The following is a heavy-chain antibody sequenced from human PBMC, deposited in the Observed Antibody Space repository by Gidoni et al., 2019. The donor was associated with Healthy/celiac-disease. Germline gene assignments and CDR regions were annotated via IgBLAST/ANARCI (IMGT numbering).Heavy chain of an antibody. V-gene: IGHV3-30*01. J-gene: IGHJ6*02. CDR2: ISYDGSNK. CDR1: GFTFSSYA. CDR3: ARDGGVVPAFYYYYGMDV. Sequence: QVQLVESGGGVVQPGRSLRLSCAASGFTFSSYAMHWVRQAPGKGLEWVAVISYDGSNKYYADSVKGRFTISRDNSKNTLYLQMNSLRAEDTAVYYCARDGGVVPAFYYYYGMDVWGQGTTVTVSS. D-gene: IGHD2-2*01.